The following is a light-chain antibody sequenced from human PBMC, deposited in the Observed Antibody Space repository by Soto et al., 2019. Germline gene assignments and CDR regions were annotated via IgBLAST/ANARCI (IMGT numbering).Light chain of an antibody. CDR3: KQYGSLPWS. V-gene: IGKV3-20*01. CDR1: QSVSSSH. Sequence: HSPVAVSVNPRERATLSCRASQSVSSSHLAWYQQKPGQAPRLLISGASSRATGIPDRFSGSGSGTDFTLTICFLQPEDFAVYYCKQYGSLPWSFGQGSKVDVK. CDR2: GAS. J-gene: IGKJ1*01.